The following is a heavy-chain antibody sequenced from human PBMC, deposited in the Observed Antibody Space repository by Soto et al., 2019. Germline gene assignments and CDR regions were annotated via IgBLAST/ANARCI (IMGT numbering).Heavy chain of an antibody. CDR3: ATDYYDSSGYYYPRGEEYYYYGMDV. CDR1: GYTYTSYD. J-gene: IGHJ6*02. CDR2: MNPNSGNT. Sequence: SAKVTCKASGYTYTSYDINSVRQATGQGLERMGWMNPNSGNTGYAQKFKGRVTMTRNTSISTAYMELSSLRSEDTAVYYCATDYYDSSGYYYPRGEEYYYYGMDVWGQGTTVTVSS. D-gene: IGHD3-22*01. V-gene: IGHV1-8*02.